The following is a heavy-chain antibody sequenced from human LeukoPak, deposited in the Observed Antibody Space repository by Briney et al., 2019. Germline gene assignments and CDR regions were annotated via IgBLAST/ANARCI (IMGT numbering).Heavy chain of an antibody. D-gene: IGHD3-22*01. J-gene: IGHJ4*02. V-gene: IGHV1-18*01. CDR1: GYTFTRYG. Sequence: ASVTVSCMASGYTFTRYGISWVRQAPGQGLEGMGWISAYNGNTNYAQKLQGRVTMTTDTSTSTAYMELRSLRSDDTAVYYCAREARYYYDSSGSDYWGQGTLVTVSS. CDR2: ISAYNGNT. CDR3: AREARYYYDSSGSDY.